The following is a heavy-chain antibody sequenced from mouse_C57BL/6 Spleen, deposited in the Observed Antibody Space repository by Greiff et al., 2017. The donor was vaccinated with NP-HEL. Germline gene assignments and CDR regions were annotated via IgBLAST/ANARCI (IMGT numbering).Heavy chain of an antibody. V-gene: IGHV5-9-1*02. D-gene: IGHD1-1*01. Sequence: EVRLVESGEGLVKPGGSLKLSCAASGFTFSSYAMSWVRQTPEKRLEWVAYISSGGDYIYYADTVKGRFTISRDNARNTLNLQMSILKSEDTAVYYCTREDYYGTDYWGQGTTLTVSS. CDR2: ISSGGDYI. CDR3: TREDYYGTDY. CDR1: GFTFSSYA. J-gene: IGHJ2*01.